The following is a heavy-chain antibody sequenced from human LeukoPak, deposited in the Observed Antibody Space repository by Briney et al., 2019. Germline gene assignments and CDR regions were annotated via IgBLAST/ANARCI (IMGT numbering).Heavy chain of an antibody. D-gene: IGHD3-22*01. CDR1: GFTFSSSA. V-gene: IGHV3-23*01. J-gene: IGHJ6*02. CDR3: AKDLPKYYDSSGYFVYSGMDV. Sequence: GGSLRLSCTASGFTFSSSAMNWVRQAPGKGLEWVSGISGSGGSTYYADSVKGRFTISRDNSKSTLYLQMNSLRAEDAAVYYCAKDLPKYYDSSGYFVYSGMDVWGQGTTVTVSS. CDR2: ISGSGGST.